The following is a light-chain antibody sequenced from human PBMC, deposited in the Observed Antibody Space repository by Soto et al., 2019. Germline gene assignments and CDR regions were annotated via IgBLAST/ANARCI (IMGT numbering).Light chain of an antibody. CDR1: QSVSTRS. CDR2: GAS. V-gene: IGKV3-20*01. Sequence: EIVLTQSPGTVSLSPGERATLSCRASQSVSTRSLAWYQQKPGQAPRLLISGASSRAADIPDRFSGSGSGTDFTLTINRLEPEDFAVYYCQQYDSSPRTFGQGTKVE. J-gene: IGKJ1*01. CDR3: QQYDSSPRT.